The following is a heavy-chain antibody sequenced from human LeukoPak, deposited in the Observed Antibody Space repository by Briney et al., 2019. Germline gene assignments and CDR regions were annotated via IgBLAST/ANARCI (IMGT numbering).Heavy chain of an antibody. J-gene: IGHJ3*02. D-gene: IGHD3-10*01. CDR2: IYHSGIT. Sequence: SQTLSLTCTVSGGSISRSDYYWTWIRQPPGKGLEYLGYIYHSGITYYNPSLKSRVTISVDTSKNQFSLKLNSVTAADTAVYYCARDLTLAPEAQDAFDIWGQGTMVTVSS. CDR1: GGSISRSDYY. CDR3: ARDLTLAPEAQDAFDI. V-gene: IGHV4-30-4*01.